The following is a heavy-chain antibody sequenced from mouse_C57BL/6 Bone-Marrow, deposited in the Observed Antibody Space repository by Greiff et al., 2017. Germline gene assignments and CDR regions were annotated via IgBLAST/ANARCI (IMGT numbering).Heavy chain of an antibody. D-gene: IGHD2-4*01. V-gene: IGHV1-50*01. J-gene: IGHJ2*01. CDR3: ARDHYDYDGGYYFDY. CDR2: IDPSDSYT. Sequence: VQLQQPGAELVKPGASVKLSCKASGYTFTSYWMQWVKQRPGQGLEWIGEIDPSDSYTNYNQKFKGKATLTVDTSSSTAYMQLSRLTSEDSAVYYCARDHYDYDGGYYFDYWGQGTTLTVSS. CDR1: GYTFTSYW.